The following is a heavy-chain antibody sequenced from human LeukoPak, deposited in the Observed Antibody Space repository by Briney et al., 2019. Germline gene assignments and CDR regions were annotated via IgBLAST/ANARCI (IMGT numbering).Heavy chain of an antibody. V-gene: IGHV1-8*01. J-gene: IGHJ5*02. D-gene: IGHD2-15*01. Sequence: ASVKVSCKASGYTFTSYDINWVRQATGQGLEWMGWMNPNSGNTGYAQQFQGRVTMTRNTSISTAYMELSSLRSEDTAVYYCARRGRCSGGSCYFRGNWFDPWGQGTLVTVSS. CDR2: MNPNSGNT. CDR3: ARRGRCSGGSCYFRGNWFDP. CDR1: GYTFTSYD.